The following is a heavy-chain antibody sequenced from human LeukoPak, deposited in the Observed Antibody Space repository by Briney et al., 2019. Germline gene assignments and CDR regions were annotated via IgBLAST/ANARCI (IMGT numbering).Heavy chain of an antibody. CDR3: AKDTHLGS. Sequence: GGSLRLSCAASGFTFDDYAMHWVRQAPGKGLEWVSAIGGTGGTTYYADSVKGRFTISRDNSKNTLYLQMNSLRVEDTAVYYCAKDTHLGSWGQGTLVTVSS. J-gene: IGHJ5*02. V-gene: IGHV3-23*01. CDR2: IGGTGGTT. CDR1: GFTFDDYA. D-gene: IGHD3-10*01.